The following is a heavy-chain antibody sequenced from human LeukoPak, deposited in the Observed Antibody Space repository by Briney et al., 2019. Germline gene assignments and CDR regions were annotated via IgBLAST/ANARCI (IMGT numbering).Heavy chain of an antibody. D-gene: IGHD6-19*01. CDR1: GFTFSSYA. CDR2: ISGSGGST. V-gene: IGHV3-23*01. J-gene: IGHJ4*02. Sequence: PGGSLRLSCAAPGFTFSSYAMSWVRQAPGKGLEWVSAISGSGGSTYYADSVKGRFTISRDNSKNTLYLQMNSLRAEDTAVYYCAKGAAIEQWLVQEGFDYWGQGTLVTVSS. CDR3: AKGAAIEQWLVQEGFDY.